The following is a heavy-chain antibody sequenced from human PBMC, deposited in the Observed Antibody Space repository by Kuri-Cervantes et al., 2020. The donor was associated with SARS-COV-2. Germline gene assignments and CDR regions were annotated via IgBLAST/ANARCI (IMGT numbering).Heavy chain of an antibody. Sequence: ESLKISCTVSGGSISSYYWSWIRQPPGKGLEWIGYIYYSGSTNYNPSLKSRVTISVDTSKNQFSLKLSSVTAADTAVYYCASPRLPQFEAFDIWGQGTMVTVSS. J-gene: IGHJ3*02. CDR2: IYYSGST. V-gene: IGHV4-59*01. CDR3: ASPRLPQFEAFDI. CDR1: GGSISSYY. D-gene: IGHD3-10*01.